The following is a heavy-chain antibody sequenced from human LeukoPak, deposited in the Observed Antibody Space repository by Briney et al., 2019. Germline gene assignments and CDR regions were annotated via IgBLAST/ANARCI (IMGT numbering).Heavy chain of an antibody. V-gene: IGHV3-64*01. CDR3: ARRGRRQYEYYFDY. Sequence: GGSLRLSCAASGFTFSSYAMHWVRQAPGKGLEYVSAISSNGGSTYYANSVKGRFTISRDNSKNTLYLQMGSLRAEDMAVYYCARRGRRQYEYYFDYWGQGTLVTVSS. CDR1: GFTFSSYA. CDR2: ISSNGGST. J-gene: IGHJ4*02. D-gene: IGHD5-24*01.